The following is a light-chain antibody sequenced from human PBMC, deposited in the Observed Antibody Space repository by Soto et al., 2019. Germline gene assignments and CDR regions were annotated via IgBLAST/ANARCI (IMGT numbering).Light chain of an antibody. CDR1: QSVSNNY. J-gene: IGKJ4*01. CDR3: QQYGTTPLT. Sequence: EIVLTQTPGTPSLSPGDRATLSCRASQSVSNNYLAWYQQKPGQAPRLLIYGASSRATGVPDRFSGSGSGTDFTLTISRLEPVDFAVYYCQQYGTTPLTFGGGAKVEIK. CDR2: GAS. V-gene: IGKV3-20*01.